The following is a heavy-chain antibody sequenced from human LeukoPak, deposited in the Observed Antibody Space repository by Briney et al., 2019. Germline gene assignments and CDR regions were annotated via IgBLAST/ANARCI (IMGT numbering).Heavy chain of an antibody. V-gene: IGHV3-48*03. CDR3: ARDIEMSTIVYFDY. CDR2: ISSSGSTI. Sequence: GGSLRLSCAASGLTFSSYEMNWVRQAPGKGLEWLSYISSSGSTIHYADSVKGRFTISRDNAKNSLYPQMHSLRADDTAVYYCARDIEMSTIVYFDYWGQGTLVTVSS. CDR1: GLTFSSYE. J-gene: IGHJ4*02. D-gene: IGHD5-24*01.